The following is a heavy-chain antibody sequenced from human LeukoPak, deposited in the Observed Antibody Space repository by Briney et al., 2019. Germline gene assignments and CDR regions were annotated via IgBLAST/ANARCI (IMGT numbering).Heavy chain of an antibody. CDR3: AKGGRGYSGYDLDY. CDR1: GFTFSSYG. J-gene: IGHJ4*02. V-gene: IGHV3-30*02. CDR2: IRYDRSNK. Sequence: GGSLRLSCAASGFTFSSYGRHWVRHAPGKGLEWVACIRYDRSNKYYADSVKGRFTISRDNSKNTLYLQMNSVRAEDTAVYYCAKGGRGYSGYDLDYWGQGTLVTVSS. D-gene: IGHD5-12*01.